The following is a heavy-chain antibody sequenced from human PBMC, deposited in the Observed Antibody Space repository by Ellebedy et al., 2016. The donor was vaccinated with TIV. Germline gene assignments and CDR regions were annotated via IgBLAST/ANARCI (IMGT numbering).Heavy chain of an antibody. Sequence: GGSLRLSXAASGFTFSSYGMHWVRQAPGKGLEWVAVIWYDGSNKYYADSVKGRFTISRDNSKNTLYLQMNSLRAEDTAVYYCARGDCGGDCYSGFLVGGLAYFDYWGQGTLVTVSS. CDR3: ARGDCGGDCYSGFLVGGLAYFDY. CDR2: IWYDGSNK. V-gene: IGHV3-30*19. D-gene: IGHD2-21*02. J-gene: IGHJ4*02. CDR1: GFTFSSYG.